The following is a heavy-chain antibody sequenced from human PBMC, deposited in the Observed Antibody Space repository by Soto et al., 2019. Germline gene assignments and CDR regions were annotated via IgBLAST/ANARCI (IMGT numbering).Heavy chain of an antibody. D-gene: IGHD2-21*01. CDR1: GFTFSNYG. J-gene: IGHJ4*02. CDR2: ISRDGSVR. V-gene: IGHV3-30*18. Sequence: QVQLVESGGGVVQPGRSLRLSCAASGFTFSNYGIHWVRQAPGNGLEWVAVISRDGSVRYYADSVKGRFTISRDNSKNTLYLQVNNLRPEDTAVYYCAKEYCGSHCSSDYFDYWGQGTLVTVSS. CDR3: AKEYCGSHCSSDYFDY.